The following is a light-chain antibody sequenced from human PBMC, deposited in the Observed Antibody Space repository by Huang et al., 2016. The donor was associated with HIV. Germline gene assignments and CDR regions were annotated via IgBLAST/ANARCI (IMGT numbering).Light chain of an antibody. V-gene: IGKV2-28*01. CDR2: LGS. J-gene: IGKJ2*01. CDR3: LQAIQIPPT. Sequence: DIVMTQSPLSLPVTPGEPASISCRSSQSLLHSKGYNYLDWYLQKPGQSPQLLISLGSNRASGVPDRFSGSGSGTDFTLKISRVEAEDVGVYYCLQAIQIPPTFGQGTKLEIK. CDR1: QSLLHSKGYNY.